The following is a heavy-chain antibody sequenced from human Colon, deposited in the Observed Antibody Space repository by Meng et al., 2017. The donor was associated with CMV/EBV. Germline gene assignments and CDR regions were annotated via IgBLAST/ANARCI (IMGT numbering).Heavy chain of an antibody. D-gene: IGHD1-20*01. Sequence: QGELVQSGAEVKKPGASVKVSCKASGYTFTGYYMHWVRQAPGQGLEWMGWINPNSGGTNYAQKFQGRVTMTRDTSISTAYMELSRLRSDDTAVYYCARAPYNWNDEGWFDPWGQGTLVTVSS. CDR1: GYTFTGYY. CDR2: INPNSGGT. J-gene: IGHJ5*02. CDR3: ARAPYNWNDEGWFDP. V-gene: IGHV1-2*02.